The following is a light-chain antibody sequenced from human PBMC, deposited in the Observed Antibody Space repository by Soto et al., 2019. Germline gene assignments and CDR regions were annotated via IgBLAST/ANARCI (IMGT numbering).Light chain of an antibody. Sequence: AIQLTQSPSSLSASVGDRVTITCRASQGISSALAWYQQKPGKAPQLLIYDASSLESGVPSRFSGTGSGTEFTLTISSLQPEDFATYYCQQFNSYPLGATFGGGTKVEIK. J-gene: IGKJ4*01. CDR1: QGISSA. CDR2: DAS. CDR3: QQFNSYPLGAT. V-gene: IGKV1-13*02.